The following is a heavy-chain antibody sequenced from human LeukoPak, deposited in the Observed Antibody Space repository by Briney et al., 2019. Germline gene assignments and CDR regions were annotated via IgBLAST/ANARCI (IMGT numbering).Heavy chain of an antibody. J-gene: IGHJ4*02. CDR2: IYYSGST. CDR3: AREAVGKVDY. V-gene: IGHV4-59*12. CDR1: GGSISSYY. Sequence: PSETLSLTCTVSGGSISSYYWSWIRQPPGKGLEWIGYIYYSGSTNYNPSLKSRVTISVDTSKNQFSLKLSSVTAADTAVYYCAREAVGKVDYWGQGTLVTVSS. D-gene: IGHD6-19*01.